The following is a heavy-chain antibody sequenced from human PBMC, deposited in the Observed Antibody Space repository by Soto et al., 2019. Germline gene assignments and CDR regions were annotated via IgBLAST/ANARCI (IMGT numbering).Heavy chain of an antibody. CDR1: GGSISSYY. CDR3: ARGLGAAQDY. V-gene: IGHV4-59*01. CDR2: IYYSGST. J-gene: IGHJ4*02. Sequence: SETLSLTCTGSGGSISSYYWSWIRQPPGKGLEWIGYIYYSGSTNYNPSLKSRDTISVDTSKNQYSLKLRSVTAADTAVYYCARGLGAAQDYWGQGTLVTVSS. D-gene: IGHD2-15*01.